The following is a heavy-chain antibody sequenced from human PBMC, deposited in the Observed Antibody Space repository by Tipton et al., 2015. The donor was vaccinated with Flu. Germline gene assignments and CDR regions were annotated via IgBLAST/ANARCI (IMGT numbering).Heavy chain of an antibody. CDR3: VRAIAAAGSR. V-gene: IGHV3-7*01. J-gene: IGHJ4*02. CDR2: VKQDGVEK. D-gene: IGHD6-13*01. Sequence: SLRLSCEASGFTFESYWMSWVRQTPGKGLEWVANVKQDGVEKHYVDSVKGRFTISRDNARNSLYLQMNSLRVEDTAVYYCVRAIAAAGSRWGQGTLVTVSS. CDR1: GFTFESYW.